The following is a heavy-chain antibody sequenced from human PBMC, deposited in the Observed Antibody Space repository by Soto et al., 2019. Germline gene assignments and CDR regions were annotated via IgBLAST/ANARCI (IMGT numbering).Heavy chain of an antibody. CDR2: IYYSGST. V-gene: IGHV4-39*07. J-gene: IGHJ4*02. CDR3: ARGGAAAGPKVYDY. Sequence: SETLSLTCTVSGGSISSSSYYWGWIRQPPGKGLEWIGSIYYSGSTYYNPSLKSRVTISVDTSKNQFSLKLSSVTAADTAVYYCARGGAAAGPKVYDYWGQGTLVTSPQ. CDR1: GGSISSSSYY. D-gene: IGHD6-13*01.